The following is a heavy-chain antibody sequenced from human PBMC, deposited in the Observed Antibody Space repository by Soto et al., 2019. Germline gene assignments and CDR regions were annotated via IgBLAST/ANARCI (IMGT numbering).Heavy chain of an antibody. CDR2: ISGTGDISGSGGVT. J-gene: IGHJ5*02. Sequence: VGSLRLSCASSVFSFGTYAMSCVRHSPGKWLEWVSAISGTGDISGSGGVTYYADSVKGRFTISRDNSKSTLYLQMNSLRAEDTAVYYCAKDRGRLVTYNWFDPWGQGTLVTVSS. CDR1: VFSFGTYA. CDR3: AKDRGRLVTYNWFDP. V-gene: IGHV3-23*01. D-gene: IGHD6-19*01.